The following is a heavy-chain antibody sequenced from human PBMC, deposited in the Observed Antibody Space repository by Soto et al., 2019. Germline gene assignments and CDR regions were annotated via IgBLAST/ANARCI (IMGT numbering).Heavy chain of an antibody. CDR1: GFTFGSYA. V-gene: IGHV3-23*01. D-gene: IGHD2-8*02. Sequence: EVQLLESGGDLVQPGGSLRLSCAASGFTFGSYAMSWVRQAPGKGLEWVSATSYNGGATYYADSVKGRFTISRDNSKNTLYLQMSSLRAEDTAIYYCAKILSSSSTGYWGQGTLVSVSP. J-gene: IGHJ4*02. CDR2: TSYNGGAT. CDR3: AKILSSSSTGY.